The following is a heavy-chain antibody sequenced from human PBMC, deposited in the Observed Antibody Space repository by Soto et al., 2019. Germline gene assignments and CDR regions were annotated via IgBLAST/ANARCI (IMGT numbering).Heavy chain of an antibody. D-gene: IGHD6-13*01. CDR2: ISYDGSNK. CDR3: AHDSSSWDGGLHSYYYGKDV. V-gene: IGHV3-30*18. Sequence: GGSLRLSCAASGFTFSSYGMHWVRQAPGKGLEWVAVISYDGSNKYYADSVKGRFTISRDNSKNTLYLQMNSLRAEDTAVYYCAHDSSSWDGGLHSYYYGKDVWGQGTTVTVSS. CDR1: GFTFSSYG. J-gene: IGHJ6*02.